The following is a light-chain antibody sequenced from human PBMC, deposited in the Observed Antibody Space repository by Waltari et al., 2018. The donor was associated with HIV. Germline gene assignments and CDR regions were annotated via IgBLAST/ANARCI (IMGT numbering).Light chain of an antibody. CDR2: GSH. V-gene: IGLV1-44*01. CDR1: AANTALHP. J-gene: IGLJ3*02. CDR3: ATWDANLNGVV. Sequence: QSVLTQPPSTPESPGQWITIPCSRTAANTALHPVNWFKHVPGTAPKLLIFGSHQRPSGVPDRFSGSKSGTSASLAIRGLQSEDEAEDYCATWDANLNGVVFGGGTKVTVL.